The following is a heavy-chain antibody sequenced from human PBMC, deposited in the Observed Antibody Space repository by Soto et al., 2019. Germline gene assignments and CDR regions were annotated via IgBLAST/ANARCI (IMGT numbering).Heavy chain of an antibody. CDR2: ISLYSDGT. CDR3: ARVVPGAEAWFGP. J-gene: IGHJ5*02. D-gene: IGHD2-2*01. CDR1: GYTFSNYG. V-gene: IGHV1-18*01. Sequence: ASGKVSCKTSGYTFSNYGITWVRQAPGQPLEWLGWISLYSDGTNYAQKFQGRLSMTTDTSTTTAYMELRSLRSDDTAVYYCARVVPGAEAWFGPWGQGTLLTVSS.